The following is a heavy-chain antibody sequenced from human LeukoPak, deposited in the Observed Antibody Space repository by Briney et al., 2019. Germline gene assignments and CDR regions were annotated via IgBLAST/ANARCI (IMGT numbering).Heavy chain of an antibody. CDR2: IYYSGST. CDR1: GGSISSGGYY. Sequence: SETLSLTCTVSGGSISSGGYYWSWIRQHPGKGLERIGYIYYSGSTYYNPSLKSRVTISVDTSKNQSSLKLSSVTAADTAVYYCARAFRYCSSTSCYIEWFDPWGQGTLVTVSS. CDR3: ARAFRYCSSTSCYIEWFDP. J-gene: IGHJ5*02. D-gene: IGHD2-2*02. V-gene: IGHV4-31*03.